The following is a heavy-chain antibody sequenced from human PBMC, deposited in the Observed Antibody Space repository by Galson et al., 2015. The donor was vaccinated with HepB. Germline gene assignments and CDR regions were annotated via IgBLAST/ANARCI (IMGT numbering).Heavy chain of an antibody. CDR2: ISGSGGST. Sequence: SLRLSCAASGFTFSSYAMSWVRQAPGKGLEWVSAISGSGGSTYYADSVKGRFTTSRDNSKNTLYLQMNSLRAEDTAVYYCAKDGDSSGWPYYYYGMDVWGQGTTVTVSS. CDR3: AKDGDSSGWPYYYYGMDV. CDR1: GFTFSSYA. V-gene: IGHV3-23*01. D-gene: IGHD6-19*01. J-gene: IGHJ6*02.